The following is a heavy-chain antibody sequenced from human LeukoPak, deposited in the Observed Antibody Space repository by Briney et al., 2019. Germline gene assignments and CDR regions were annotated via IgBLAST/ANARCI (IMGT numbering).Heavy chain of an antibody. CDR2: INWNGGST. Sequence: GGSLRLSCAASGFTFDDYGMSWVRQAPGKGLEWVSGINWNGGSTGYADSVKGRFTISRDNAKNSLYLQMNSLRSEDTAVYYCARSLFLRSYYMSIGNWFDPWGQGTLVTVSS. CDR1: GFTFDDYG. D-gene: IGHD3-10*01. CDR3: ARSLFLRSYYMSIGNWFDP. V-gene: IGHV3-20*04. J-gene: IGHJ5*02.